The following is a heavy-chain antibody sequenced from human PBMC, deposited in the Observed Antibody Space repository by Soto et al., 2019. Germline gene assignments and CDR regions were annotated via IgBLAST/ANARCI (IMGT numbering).Heavy chain of an antibody. CDR2: ITPIFGKA. V-gene: IGHV1-69*01. Sequence: QVQLVQSGAEVRRPGSSVCVSCQASGCTFSSSTISWLRHAPVQGLEWVGGITPIFGKATYAQKFQCRVTITSDEFTSTADLELSSLRSEYTALYFCARGWGSDSTTYYYAYWGQGTSVTVSS. CDR3: ARGWGSDSTTYYYAY. D-gene: IGHD3-22*01. J-gene: IGHJ1*01. CDR1: GCTFSSST.